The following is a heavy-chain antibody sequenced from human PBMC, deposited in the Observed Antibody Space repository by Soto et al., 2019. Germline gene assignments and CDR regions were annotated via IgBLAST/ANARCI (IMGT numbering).Heavy chain of an antibody. J-gene: IGHJ6*02. Sequence: ASVKVSCKXSGYTLTGYYMHWVRQAPGQGLEWMGWINPNSGGTNYAQKFQGRVTMTRDTSISTAYMELSRLRSDDTAVYYCARLSGYSSSWAYYYGMDVWGQGTTVTVSS. CDR1: GYTLTGYY. CDR3: ARLSGYSSSWAYYYGMDV. CDR2: INPNSGGT. D-gene: IGHD6-13*01. V-gene: IGHV1-2*02.